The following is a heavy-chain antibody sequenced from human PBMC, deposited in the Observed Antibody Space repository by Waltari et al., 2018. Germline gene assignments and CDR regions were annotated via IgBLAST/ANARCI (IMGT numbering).Heavy chain of an antibody. V-gene: IGHV4-59*08. CDR2: LRNTGAT. CDR1: GDFLGDDY. J-gene: IGHJ4*02. D-gene: IGHD3-22*01. CDR3: ARLPKKYYDSLGWGFFDY. Sequence: HVQLQESGPGLVRPSETLSLTCTVSGDFLGDDYWTWIRQAPGKGLEWIAYLRNTGATKCTPSLESQVTISAVTSKNQFSLRLTSVTAADTAIYYCARLPKKYYDSLGWGFFDYWGQGILVTVSS.